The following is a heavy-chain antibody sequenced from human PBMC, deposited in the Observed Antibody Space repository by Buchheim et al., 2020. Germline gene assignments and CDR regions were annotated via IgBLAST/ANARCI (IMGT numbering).Heavy chain of an antibody. CDR3: AKGGFYSVTPGDY. V-gene: IGHV3-30*18. CDR2: ISYDGSNK. J-gene: IGHJ4*02. D-gene: IGHD4-23*01. Sequence: QVQLVESGGGVVQPGRSLRLSCAASGFTFSSYGMHWVRQAPGKGLEWVAVISYDGSNKYYADSVKGRFTISRDNSKNTLYLQMNSLRAEDTAVYYCAKGGFYSVTPGDYWGQGTL. CDR1: GFTFSSYG.